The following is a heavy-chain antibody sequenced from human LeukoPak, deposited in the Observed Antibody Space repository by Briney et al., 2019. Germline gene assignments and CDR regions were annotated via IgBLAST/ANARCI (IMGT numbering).Heavy chain of an antibody. V-gene: IGHV4-34*01. CDR2: INHSGST. CDR1: GGSFSGYY. D-gene: IGHD3-22*01. Sequence: SETLSLTCAVYGGSFSGYYWSWIRQPPGKGLEWIGEINHSGSTNYNPSLKSRVTMSVDTSKNQFSLKLSSVTAADTAVYYCARDYDSNDAFDIWGQGTMVTVSS. J-gene: IGHJ3*02. CDR3: ARDYDSNDAFDI.